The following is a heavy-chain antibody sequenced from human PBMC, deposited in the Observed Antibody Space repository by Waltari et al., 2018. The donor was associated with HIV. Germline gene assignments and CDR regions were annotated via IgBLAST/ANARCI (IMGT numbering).Heavy chain of an antibody. CDR3: ARGFSGFDY. Sequence: QVQLVQSGAEVKKPGASVKVSCKASGYTFTRYYMHWVRQAPGQGLEWMGVINPSGERTVYAQKFQGRDTMTRDASTSTVYMVLSTLRSEDTAVYYCARGFSGFDYWGQGTLITVSS. V-gene: IGHV1-46*01. J-gene: IGHJ4*02. CDR1: GYTFTRYY. CDR2: INPSGERT.